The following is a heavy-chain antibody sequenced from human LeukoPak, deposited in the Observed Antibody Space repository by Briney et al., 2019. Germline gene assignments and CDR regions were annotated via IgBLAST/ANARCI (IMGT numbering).Heavy chain of an antibody. J-gene: IGHJ6*03. CDR2: ISWNSGSI. CDR3: ARGHDYYYYMDV. V-gene: IGHV3-9*03. Sequence: GGSLRLSCAASGFTFDDYAMHWVRQAPGKGLEWVSGISWNSGSIGYADSVKGRFTISRDNAKNSLYLQMNSLRAEDMALYYCARGHDYYYYMDVWGKGTTVTVSS. D-gene: IGHD3-10*01. CDR1: GFTFDDYA.